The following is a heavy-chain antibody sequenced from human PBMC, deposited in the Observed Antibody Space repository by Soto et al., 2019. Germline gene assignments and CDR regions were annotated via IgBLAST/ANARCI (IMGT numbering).Heavy chain of an antibody. CDR2: INPNSGGT. V-gene: IGHV1-2*02. D-gene: IGHD2-21*02. CDR3: ARDRRVETAAYAFDI. Sequence: ASVKVTCKAAGYTFTGYYMHWVRQAPGQGLEWMGWINPNSGGTNYAQKFQGRVTMTRDTSISTAYMELSRLRSDDTAVYYCARDRRVETAAYAFDIWGQGTTVTVSS. CDR1: GYTFTGYY. J-gene: IGHJ3*02.